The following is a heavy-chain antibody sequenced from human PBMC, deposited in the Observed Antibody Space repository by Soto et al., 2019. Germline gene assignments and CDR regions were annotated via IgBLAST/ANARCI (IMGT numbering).Heavy chain of an antibody. D-gene: IGHD2-15*01. CDR2: ISYDENNK. V-gene: IGHV3-30*18. J-gene: IGHJ4*02. CDR3: AKGGSSYSDPVDD. CDR1: GFTFSFYG. Sequence: VQLVESGGGLVQPGRSLRLSCAASGFTFSFYGMHWVRQAPGKGLEWLAVISYDENNKFYSDSVKGRFTISRDNSKNTLSLQKNSLRTEDTAVYYCAKGGSSYSDPVDDWGQGALVTVSS.